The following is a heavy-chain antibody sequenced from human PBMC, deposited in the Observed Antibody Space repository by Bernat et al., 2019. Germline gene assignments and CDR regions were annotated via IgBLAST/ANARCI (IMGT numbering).Heavy chain of an antibody. CDR3: AHRRWTGYSSGSHFDY. CDR1: GFSLSTSGVG. CDR2: IYWDDDK. D-gene: IGHD6-19*01. J-gene: IGHJ4*02. V-gene: IGHV2-5*02. Sequence: QITLKESGPTLVKPTQTLTLTCTFSGFSLSTSGVGVGWIRQPPGKALEWLALIYWDDDKRYSPSLKSRLTITKDTSKNQVVLTMTNMDPVDTATYYRAHRRWTGYSSGSHFDYWGQGTLVTVSS.